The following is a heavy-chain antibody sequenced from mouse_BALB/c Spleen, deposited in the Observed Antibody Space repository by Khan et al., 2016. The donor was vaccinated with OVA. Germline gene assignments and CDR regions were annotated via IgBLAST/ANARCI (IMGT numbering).Heavy chain of an antibody. Sequence: QVQLQQSGPELVKPGASVKMSRKASGYTFTDYVMNWVKQRNGQGLEWIGQIYPGGDTTYYNEKFKGKATLTADRSSSTAYMQLSNLTSEDSAVYFCARAGWDVFAYWGQGTLVTVSA. J-gene: IGHJ3*01. CDR1: GYTFTDYV. V-gene: IGHV1-77*01. CDR3: ARAGWDVFAY. CDR2: IYPGGDTT. D-gene: IGHD4-1*01.